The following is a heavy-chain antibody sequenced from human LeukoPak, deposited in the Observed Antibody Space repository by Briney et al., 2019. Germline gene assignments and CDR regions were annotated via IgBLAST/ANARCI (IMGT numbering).Heavy chain of an antibody. D-gene: IGHD1-26*01. CDR3: TSVGAGAFDY. V-gene: IGHV3-49*04. CDR2: IRSKAYGGTT. Sequence: GGSLRLSCTASGFTFGDYAMSWVRQAPGKGLEWVGFIRSKAYGGTTEYAASVKGRFTISRDDSKSIAYLQMNSLKTEDTAVYYCTSVGAGAFDYWGQETLVTVSS. J-gene: IGHJ4*02. CDR1: GFTFGDYA.